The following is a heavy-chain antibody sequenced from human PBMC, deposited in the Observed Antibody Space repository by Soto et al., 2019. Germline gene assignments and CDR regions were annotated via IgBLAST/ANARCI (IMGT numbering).Heavy chain of an antibody. D-gene: IGHD3-22*01. V-gene: IGHV1-8*01. CDR2: MNPNSGNT. CDR3: ARGREHYYDSSGYYYLYYFDY. J-gene: IGHJ4*02. CDR1: GYTFTSYD. Sequence: ASVKVSCKASGYTFTSYDINWVRQDTGQGLEWMGWMNPNSGNTGYAQKFQGRVTMTRNTSISTAYMELSSLRSEDTAVYYCARGREHYYDSSGYYYLYYFDYWGQGTLVTVSS.